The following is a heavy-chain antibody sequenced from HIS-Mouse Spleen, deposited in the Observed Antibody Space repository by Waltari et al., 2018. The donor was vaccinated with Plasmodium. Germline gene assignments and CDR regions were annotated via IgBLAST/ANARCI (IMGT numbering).Heavy chain of an antibody. Sequence: EVQLVESGGGLVKPGGSLRLSCAACGFTFSNAWMSWVRQAPGKGLEWVGRIKSKTDGGTTDYAAPVKGRFTISRDDSKNTLYLQMNSLKTEDTAVYYCTTEYYYGSGSYSFDYWGQGTLVTVSS. CDR3: TTEYYYGSGSYSFDY. CDR2: IKSKTDGGTT. D-gene: IGHD3-10*01. CDR1: GFTFSNAW. J-gene: IGHJ4*02. V-gene: IGHV3-15*01.